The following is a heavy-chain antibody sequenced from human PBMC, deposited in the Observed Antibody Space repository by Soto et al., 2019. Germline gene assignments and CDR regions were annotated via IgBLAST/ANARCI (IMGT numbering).Heavy chain of an antibody. D-gene: IGHD2-21*02. CDR1: GGSISSGGYS. Sequence: SETLSLTCAVSGGSISSGGYSWSWIRQPPGKGLEWIGYIYHSGSTYYNPSLKSRVTISVDRSKNQFSLKLSSVTAADTAVYYCVREGGDANFDYWGQGTLVTVSS. CDR2: IYHSGST. CDR3: VREGGDANFDY. J-gene: IGHJ4*02. V-gene: IGHV4-30-2*01.